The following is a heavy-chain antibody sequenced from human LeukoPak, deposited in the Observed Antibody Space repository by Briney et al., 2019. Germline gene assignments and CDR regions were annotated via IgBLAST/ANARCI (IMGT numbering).Heavy chain of an antibody. V-gene: IGHV1-46*01. CDR3: ARDQEGFDY. CDR2: IYPRDGST. J-gene: IGHJ4*02. Sequence: ASVKVSCKASGYTFTSSHVHWVRQAPGQGLEWMGMIYPRDGSTSYAQKFQGRVTVTRDTSTSTVHMELSGLRSEDTAVYYCARDQEGFDYWGQGTLVTVSS. CDR1: GYTFTSSH.